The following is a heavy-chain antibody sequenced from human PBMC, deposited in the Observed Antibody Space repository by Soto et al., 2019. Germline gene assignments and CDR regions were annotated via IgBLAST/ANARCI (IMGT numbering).Heavy chain of an antibody. J-gene: IGHJ5*02. CDR3: AKGRIGRAPGLES. CDR2: ISDGPDGA. CDR1: GFTFSSFA. V-gene: IGHV3-23*01. D-gene: IGHD4-4*01. Sequence: EVQLLESGGGLIQPGGSLRLSCAASGFTFSSFAMTWVRQAPGKGLQWISSISDGPDGAYYADSVKGRFTISRDNSKNTLSLQMDSLRPDDTALYYCAKGRIGRAPGLESWGQGTLVTVSS.